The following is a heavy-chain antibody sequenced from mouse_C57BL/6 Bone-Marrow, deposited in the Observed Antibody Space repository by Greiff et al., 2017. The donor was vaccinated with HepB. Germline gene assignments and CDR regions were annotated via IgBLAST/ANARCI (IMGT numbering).Heavy chain of an antibody. CDR2: ISSGGSYT. Sequence: EVKLMESGGDLVKPGGSLKLSCAASGFTFSSYGMSWVRQTPDKRLEWVATISSGGSYTYYPDSVKGRFTISRDNAKNTLYLQMSSLKSEDTAMYYWERNYGSSYLAWFAYWGQGTLVTVSA. CDR1: GFTFSSYG. J-gene: IGHJ3*01. CDR3: ERNYGSSYLAWFAY. D-gene: IGHD1-1*01. V-gene: IGHV5-6*01.